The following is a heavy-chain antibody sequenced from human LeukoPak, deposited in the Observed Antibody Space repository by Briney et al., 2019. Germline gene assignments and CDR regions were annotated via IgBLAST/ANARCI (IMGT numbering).Heavy chain of an antibody. D-gene: IGHD6-13*01. CDR2: IYYNGSP. Sequence: SETLSLTCAVYGGSFSGYYWGWIRQPPGKGLEWIGSIYYNGSPYYNPSLKSRVTISVDTSKNQFSLKLSSVTAADTAVYYCANLLSSTWYGDYWGQGTLVTVSS. V-gene: IGHV4-39*01. J-gene: IGHJ4*02. CDR3: ANLLSSTWYGDY. CDR1: GGSFSGYY.